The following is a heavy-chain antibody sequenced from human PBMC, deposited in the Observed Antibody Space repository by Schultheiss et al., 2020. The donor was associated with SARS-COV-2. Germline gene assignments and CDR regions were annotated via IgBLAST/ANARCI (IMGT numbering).Heavy chain of an antibody. D-gene: IGHD1-7*01. CDR3: ARDADDETPPNYYFDY. Sequence: GGSLRLSCAASGFTFSSYWMSWVRQAPGKGLEWVAVIWYDGSNKYYADSVKGRFTISRDNAKNSLYLQMNSLRAEDTAVYYCARDADDETPPNYYFDYWGQGTLVTVSS. CDR2: IWYDGSNK. V-gene: IGHV3-33*08. CDR1: GFTFSSYW. J-gene: IGHJ4*02.